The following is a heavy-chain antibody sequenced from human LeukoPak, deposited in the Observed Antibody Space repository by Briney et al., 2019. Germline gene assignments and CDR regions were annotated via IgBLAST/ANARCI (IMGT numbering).Heavy chain of an antibody. V-gene: IGHV1-69*05. CDR1: GGTFNSHV. CDR2: IIPVFGTA. Sequence: SVKVSCKASGGTFNSHVISWVRQAPGQGLGWMGGIIPVFGTANYAQKFQGRVTITTDESTTTAYMEMSSLRSEDTAVYYCARGDYYGSESYWHTKWFDPWGQGTLVTVSS. D-gene: IGHD3-10*01. J-gene: IGHJ5*02. CDR3: ARGDYYGSESYWHTKWFDP.